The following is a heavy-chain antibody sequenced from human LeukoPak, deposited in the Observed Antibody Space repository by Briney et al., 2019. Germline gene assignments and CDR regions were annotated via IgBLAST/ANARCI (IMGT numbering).Heavy chain of an antibody. CDR3: ARTNAFDI. V-gene: IGHV4-4*02. Sequence: SGTLSLTCAVSGGSISSSDWWSWVRQPPGKGLEWIGYIYYTGSSSYNPSLKSRVTISIDTSKSQFSLKLNSVTAADTAVYYCARTNAFDIRGQGTMVTVSS. CDR1: GGSISSSDW. J-gene: IGHJ3*02. CDR2: IYYTGSS.